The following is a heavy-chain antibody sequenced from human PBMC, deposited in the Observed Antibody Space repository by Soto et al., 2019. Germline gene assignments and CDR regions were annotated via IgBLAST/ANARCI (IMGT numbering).Heavy chain of an antibody. Sequence: SETLSLTCTVSGGSVSSGSYYWSWIRQPPGKGLGWIGYIYYSGSTNYNPSLKSRVTISVDTSKNQFSLKLSSVTAADTAVYYCARAGHVDTAMVIDYYYGMDVWGQGTTVT. V-gene: IGHV4-61*01. D-gene: IGHD5-18*01. CDR3: ARAGHVDTAMVIDYYYGMDV. CDR2: IYYSGST. J-gene: IGHJ6*02. CDR1: GGSVSSGSYY.